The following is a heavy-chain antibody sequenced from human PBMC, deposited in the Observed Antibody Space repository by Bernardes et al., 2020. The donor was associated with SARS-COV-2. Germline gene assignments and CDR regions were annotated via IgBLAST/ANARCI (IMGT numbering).Heavy chain of an antibody. V-gene: IGHV3-64D*06. CDR1: GFTFSKCV. CDR2: ISINGDHT. J-gene: IGHJ4*02. Sequence: GVLRLSCSVSGFTFSKCVMHWVRQAPGKGLEYVSAISINGDHTFYVDSVKGRFIISRDDSKNMLYLQMSSLRAEDTAIYFCVKGSVAVAGVDYWGQGTLVTVSS. CDR3: VKGSVAVAGVDY. D-gene: IGHD6-19*01.